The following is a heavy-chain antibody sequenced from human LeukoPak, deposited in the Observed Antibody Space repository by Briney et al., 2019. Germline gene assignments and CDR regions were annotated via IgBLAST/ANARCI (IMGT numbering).Heavy chain of an antibody. CDR3: TREVGKGYYYYYMDV. Sequence: GGSLRLSCTASGFTFGDYAMSWVRQAPGKGLEWVGFIRSKAYGGTTEYAASVKGRFTISRDDSKSIAYLQMNSLKTEDTAVYYCTREVGKGYYYYYMDVWGKGTTVTVSS. CDR1: GFTFGDYA. J-gene: IGHJ6*03. V-gene: IGHV3-49*04. CDR2: IRSKAYGGTT. D-gene: IGHD2-15*01.